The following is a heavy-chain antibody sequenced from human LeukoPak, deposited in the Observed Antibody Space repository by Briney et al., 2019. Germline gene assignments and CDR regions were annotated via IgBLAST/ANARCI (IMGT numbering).Heavy chain of an antibody. V-gene: IGHV1-69*10. CDR2: FIPILGTA. CDR3: ARSGTSMVATSI. J-gene: IGHJ4*02. D-gene: IGHD5-12*01. Sequence: ASVKVSCKASGATFSDYALNWVRQAPGQGLEWMGVFIPILGTANSTQKFQDRVTITADMSTNTAYMELSSLRSEDTAVYFCARSGTSMVATSIWGQGTLVTVSS. CDR1: GATFSDYA.